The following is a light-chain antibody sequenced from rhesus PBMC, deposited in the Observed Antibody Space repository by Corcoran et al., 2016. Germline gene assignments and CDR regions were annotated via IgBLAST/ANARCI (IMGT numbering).Light chain of an antibody. CDR1: QGINNY. CDR3: QQRNSYPRT. CDR2: YAS. Sequence: DIQMTQSPSSLSASVGDTVTITCRASQGINNYLAWYQQKPGKAPKPLIYYASNSENGVPSGFSGSGYGTDCNLTIISLQPEDFAIYYCQQRNSYPRTFGQGTKVEIK. J-gene: IGKJ1*01. V-gene: IGKV1S16*01.